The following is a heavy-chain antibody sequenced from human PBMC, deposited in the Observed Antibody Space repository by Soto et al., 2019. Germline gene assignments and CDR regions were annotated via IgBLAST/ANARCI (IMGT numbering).Heavy chain of an antibody. CDR3: AREGRRILVVTDARRDNWFDT. V-gene: IGHV1-2*04. Sequence: ASVKVSCKASGYTFTGYYMHWVRQAPGQGLEWMGWINPNSGGTNYAQKFQGWVTMTRDTSISTAYMELSRLRSDDTAVYYCAREGRRILVVTDARRDNWFDTWGQGTLVTVSS. CDR1: GYTFTGYY. J-gene: IGHJ5*02. D-gene: IGHD2-2*01. CDR2: INPNSGGT.